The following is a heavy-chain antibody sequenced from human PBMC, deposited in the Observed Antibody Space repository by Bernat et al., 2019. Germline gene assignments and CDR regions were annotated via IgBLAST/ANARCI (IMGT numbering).Heavy chain of an antibody. CDR1: GFTFSSYW. V-gene: IGHV3-7*03. CDR2: IKQDGSEK. CDR3: ARDLAFGIPDY. J-gene: IGHJ4*02. Sequence: EVQLVESGGGLVQPGGSLRLSCAASGFTFSSYWMSWVRQAPGKGLEWVANIKQDGSEKYYGDSVKGRFTISRDNAKNSLYLQMNSLRAEDTAVYYCARDLAFGIPDYWGQGTLVTVSS. D-gene: IGHD3-16*01.